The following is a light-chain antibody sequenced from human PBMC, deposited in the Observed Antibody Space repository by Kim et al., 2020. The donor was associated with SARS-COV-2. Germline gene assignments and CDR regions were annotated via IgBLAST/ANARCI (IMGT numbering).Light chain of an antibody. J-gene: IGKJ4*01. CDR1: QSVSSSY. CDR3: QQYGYSLS. V-gene: IGKV3-20*01. Sequence: LSPGESATLSCRASQSVSSSYLAWYQLKPGQAPRLLIYGASSRATGIPDRFSGSGSGTDFTLTISRLEPEDFAVYYCQQYGYSLSFGGGTKVEIK. CDR2: GAS.